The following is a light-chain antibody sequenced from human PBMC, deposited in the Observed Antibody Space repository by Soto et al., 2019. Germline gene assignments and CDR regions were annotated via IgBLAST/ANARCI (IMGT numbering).Light chain of an antibody. Sequence: DFQMTQSPSSLSASVGDRVTITCRASQDISDHLAWYQHKPGKVPKLLIYEASTLQSGVPSRCSGGGFGTDFTLTISSLQPEDVAIYYCQRYNRTPRTFGQGTKVELK. J-gene: IGKJ1*01. V-gene: IGKV1-27*01. CDR1: QDISDH. CDR3: QRYNRTPRT. CDR2: EAS.